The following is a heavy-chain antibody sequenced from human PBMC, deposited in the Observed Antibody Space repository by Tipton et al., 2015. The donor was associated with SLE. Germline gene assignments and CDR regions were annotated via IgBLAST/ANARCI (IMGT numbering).Heavy chain of an antibody. J-gene: IGHJ3*02. CDR3: ATDGAAAGFDAFDI. V-gene: IGHV4-34*01. D-gene: IGHD6-13*01. CDR1: GGSFSGYY. Sequence: TLSLTCDVYGGSFSGYYWSWIRQPPGKGMEWIGEINHSGSTNYNPSLKSRVTISVVTSKNQFSLRLSSVTAADTAVYYCATDGAAAGFDAFDIWGQGTMVAVSS. CDR2: INHSGST.